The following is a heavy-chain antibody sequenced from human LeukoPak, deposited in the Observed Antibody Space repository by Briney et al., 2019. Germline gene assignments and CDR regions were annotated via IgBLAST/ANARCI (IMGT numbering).Heavy chain of an antibody. D-gene: IGHD3-10*01. CDR2: FDPEDGET. V-gene: IGHV1-24*01. CDR3: ARWVRGVDYFDY. Sequence: SVKVSCKVSGYTLTELSMHWVRQAPGKGLEWMGGFDPEDGETIYAQKFQGRVTMTEDTSTDTAYMELSSLRSEDTAVYYCARWVRGVDYFDYWGQGTLVTVSS. CDR1: GYTLTELS. J-gene: IGHJ4*02.